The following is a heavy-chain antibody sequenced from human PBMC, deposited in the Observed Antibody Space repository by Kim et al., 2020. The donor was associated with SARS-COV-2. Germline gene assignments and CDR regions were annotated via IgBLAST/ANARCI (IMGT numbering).Heavy chain of an antibody. CDR2: IYYSGST. J-gene: IGHJ6*02. D-gene: IGHD3-3*01. CDR3: ERGSLPAPYYDFWSGYLNHDYGMDV. V-gene: IGHV4-31*03. Sequence: SETLSLTCTVSGGSISSGGYYWSWIRQHPGKGLEWIGYIYYSGSTYYNPSLKSRVTISVDTSKNQFSLKLSSVTAADTAVYYCERGSLPAPYYDFWSGYLNHDYGMDVWGQGTTVTVSS. CDR1: GGSISSGGYY.